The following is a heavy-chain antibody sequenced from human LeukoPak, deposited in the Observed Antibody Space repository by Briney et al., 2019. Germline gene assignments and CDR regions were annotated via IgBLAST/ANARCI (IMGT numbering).Heavy chain of an antibody. CDR1: GFTFDDYA. V-gene: IGHV3-9*01. CDR3: AKDKGLRNEWLRVVHDY. Sequence: GGSLRLSCAASGFTFDDYAMHWVRQAPGKGLEWVSGISWNGDNINYADSVKGRFTISRDDAKNSLYLQMNSLRVEDTAFYYCAKDKGLRNEWLRVVHDYWGQGTLVSVSS. J-gene: IGHJ4*02. D-gene: IGHD5-18*01. CDR2: ISWNGDNI.